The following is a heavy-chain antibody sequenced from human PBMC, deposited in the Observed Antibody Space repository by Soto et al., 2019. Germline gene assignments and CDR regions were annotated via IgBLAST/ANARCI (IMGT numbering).Heavy chain of an antibody. V-gene: IGHV1-69*01. CDR3: ARFSGISGNYQGFDY. Sequence: QVQLVQSGAEVKKPGSSVKVSCKASGGSFSTYAISWVRQAPGQGLEWMGGIIPIFGTANYAQKFQGRVRITADESTTTAHMALSSPGSDDTAVYFCARFSGISGNYQGFDYWGQGTLVTVSS. CDR1: GGSFSTYA. J-gene: IGHJ4*02. CDR2: IIPIFGTA. D-gene: IGHD1-26*01.